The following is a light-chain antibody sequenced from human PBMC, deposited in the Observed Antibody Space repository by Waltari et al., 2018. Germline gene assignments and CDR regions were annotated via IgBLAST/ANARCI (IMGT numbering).Light chain of an antibody. CDR2: GNS. J-gene: IGLJ2*01. CDR1: SSNIGAGYD. Sequence: QSVLTQPPSVSGAPGQRVTISCPGSSSNIGAGYDVHWYKQLPGTAPKLLIYGNSNRPSGVPDRFSGSKSGTSASLAITGLQAEDEADYYCQSYDSSLSGPVVFGGGTKLTVL. V-gene: IGLV1-40*01. CDR3: QSYDSSLSGPVV.